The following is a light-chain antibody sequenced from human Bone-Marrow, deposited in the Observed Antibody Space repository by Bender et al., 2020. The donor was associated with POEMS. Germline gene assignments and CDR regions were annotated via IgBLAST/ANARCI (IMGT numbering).Light chain of an antibody. V-gene: IGLV1-47*01. J-gene: IGLJ2*01. Sequence: QSVLTQPPSASGTPGQTVTIPCSGSRSNIGSNYVFWYQQLPGAAPKVLIVRSSQRPSGVPDRVSGSKSGTSASLAISGLLSEDEADYYCASWDDSLRVVVFGGGTRLTVL. CDR2: RSS. CDR1: RSNIGSNY. CDR3: ASWDDSLRVVV.